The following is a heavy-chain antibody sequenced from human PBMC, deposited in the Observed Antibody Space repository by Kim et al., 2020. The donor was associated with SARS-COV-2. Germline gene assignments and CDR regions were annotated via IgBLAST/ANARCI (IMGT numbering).Heavy chain of an antibody. CDR3: ARFPMVRGVRTPYYYYGMDV. D-gene: IGHD3-10*01. V-gene: IGHV1-69*13. J-gene: IGHJ6*02. CDR1: GGTFSSYA. Sequence: SVKVSCKASGGTFSSYAISWVRQAPGQGLEWMGGIIPIFGTANYAQKFQGRVTITADESTSTAYMELSSLRSEDTAVYYCARFPMVRGVRTPYYYYGMDVLGQGTTVTVSS. CDR2: IIPIFGTA.